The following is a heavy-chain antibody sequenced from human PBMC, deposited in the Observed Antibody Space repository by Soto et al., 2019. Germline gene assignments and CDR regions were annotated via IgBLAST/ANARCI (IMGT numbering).Heavy chain of an antibody. CDR1: GFTFSSYA. Sequence: QVQLVESGENVVQPGRSLRLSCAASGFTFSSYAMHWVRQAPGKGLEWVAVISSDGRDKYHADSVKGRFTISRDNSKNTLYLQMSSLRAEDTAVYYCAYSYGPYYYYGMDVWGQGTTVTVSS. D-gene: IGHD5-18*01. CDR2: ISSDGRDK. CDR3: AYSYGPYYYYGMDV. J-gene: IGHJ6*02. V-gene: IGHV3-30*04.